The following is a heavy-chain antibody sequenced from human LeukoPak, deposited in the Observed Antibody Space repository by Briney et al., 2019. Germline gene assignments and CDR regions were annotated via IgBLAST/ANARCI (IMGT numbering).Heavy chain of an antibody. J-gene: IGHJ2*01. CDR3: ARDAGTGWCFDL. CDR2: MHYSGYT. CDR1: GGSISSYH. V-gene: IGHV4-59*01. D-gene: IGHD3/OR15-3a*01. Sequence: SETLSLTCTVSGGSISSYHWSWIRQPPGKGLEWIGYMHYSGYTSYMPSLKSRVTISVDTSKNQLSLKLNSVTAADTAVYFCARDAGTGWCFDLWGRGTLVTVSS.